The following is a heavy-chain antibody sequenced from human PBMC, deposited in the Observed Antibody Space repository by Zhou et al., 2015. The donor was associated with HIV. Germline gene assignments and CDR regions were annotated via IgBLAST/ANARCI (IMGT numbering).Heavy chain of an antibody. CDR3: ARGVGYDFWSGYLKTDYYMDV. Sequence: QVQLVQSGAEVKKPGSSVKVSCKASGGTFSSYAISWVRQAPGQGLEWMGGIIPIFGTANYAQKFQGRVTITADESTSTAYMELSSLRSEDTAVYYCARGVGYDFWSGYLKTDYYMDVWGKGTTVTVSS. D-gene: IGHD3-3*01. V-gene: IGHV1-69*01. CDR2: IIPIFGTA. CDR1: GGTFSSYA. J-gene: IGHJ6*03.